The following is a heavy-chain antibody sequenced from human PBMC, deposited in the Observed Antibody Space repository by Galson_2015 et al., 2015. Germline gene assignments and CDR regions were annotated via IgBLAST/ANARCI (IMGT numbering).Heavy chain of an antibody. D-gene: IGHD3-3*01. CDR1: GFTFSSYW. CDR3: ARDPPPRFLEWLGKDRDACDI. CDR2: IKQDGSEK. Sequence: SLRLSCAASGFTFSSYWMSWVRQAPGKGLEWVANIKQDGSEKYYVDSVKGRFTISRDNAKNSLYLQMNSLRAEDTAVYYCARDPPPRFLEWLGKDRDACDIWGQGTMVTVSS. J-gene: IGHJ3*02. V-gene: IGHV3-7*01.